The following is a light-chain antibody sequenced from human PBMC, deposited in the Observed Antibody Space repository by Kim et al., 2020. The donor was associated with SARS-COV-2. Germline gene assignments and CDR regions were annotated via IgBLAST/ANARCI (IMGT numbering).Light chain of an antibody. CDR2: GAS. CDR1: QSISNI. J-gene: IGKJ2*01. CDR3: QQSYTTPYT. V-gene: IGKV1-39*01. Sequence: SVGDRVTITCRASQSISNILSWYQRKPGKAPKLLIYGASSLQSGVPSRFGGSGSGSGTDFTLTISSLQPEDFATYYCQQSYTTPYTFGQGTKLEI.